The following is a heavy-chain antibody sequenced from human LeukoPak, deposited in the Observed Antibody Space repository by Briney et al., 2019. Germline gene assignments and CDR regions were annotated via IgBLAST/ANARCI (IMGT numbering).Heavy chain of an antibody. V-gene: IGHV1-18*01. D-gene: IGHD3-22*01. J-gene: IGHJ4*01. Sequence: ASVTVSCKASGYTFTSYGISWVRQAPGQGLEWMGWISAYNGNTNYAQKLQGRVTMTTDTSTSTAYMELRSLRSDDTAVYYCARVGRESSGRNSYYFDYWGQEPWSPSPQ. CDR2: ISAYNGNT. CDR3: ARVGRESSGRNSYYFDY. CDR1: GYTFTSYG.